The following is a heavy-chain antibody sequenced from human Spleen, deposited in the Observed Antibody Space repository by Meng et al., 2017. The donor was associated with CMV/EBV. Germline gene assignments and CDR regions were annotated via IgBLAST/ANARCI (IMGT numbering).Heavy chain of an antibody. CDR3: AGSSSNRSAKRGNYYYYAMDV. V-gene: IGHV3-30-3*01. J-gene: IGHJ6*02. D-gene: IGHD2-2*01. CDR2: ISYDGSNK. CDR1: GFTFSNYA. Sequence: GGSLRLSCAASGFTFSNYAMHWVRQAPGKGLEWVAVISYDGSNKYYTDSVKGRFTISRDNSKNPLYMQMNSLRAEDTAVFYCAGSSSNRSAKRGNYYYYAMDVWGQGTTVTVSS.